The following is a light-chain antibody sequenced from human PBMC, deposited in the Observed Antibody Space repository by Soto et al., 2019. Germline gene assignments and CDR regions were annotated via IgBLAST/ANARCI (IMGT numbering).Light chain of an antibody. CDR2: STN. Sequence: QTVVTQEPAVSVSPGGTVTLTCGLRSAPLSTTYYPAWCQQAPGQPPRTLIYSTNTRSSGVPDRFSGSIRGNKAALTITGAQADDEAYYYCLLYMGNGIYLFGPGTKGTVL. V-gene: IGLV8-61*01. CDR3: LLYMGNGIYL. J-gene: IGLJ1*01. CDR1: SAPLSTTYY.